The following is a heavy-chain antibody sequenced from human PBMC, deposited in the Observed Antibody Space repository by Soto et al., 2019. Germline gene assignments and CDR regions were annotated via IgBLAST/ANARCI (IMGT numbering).Heavy chain of an antibody. CDR1: GGSISSYY. CDR2: IYYSGST. D-gene: IGHD6-13*01. V-gene: IGHV4-59*08. Sequence: KPSETLSLTGTVSGGSISSYYWSWIRQPPGKGLEWIGYIYYSGSTNYNPSLKSRVTISVDTSKNQFSLKLSSVTAADTAVYYCAGPGYSSSWYRYWGQGTLVTVSS. CDR3: AGPGYSSSWYRY. J-gene: IGHJ4*02.